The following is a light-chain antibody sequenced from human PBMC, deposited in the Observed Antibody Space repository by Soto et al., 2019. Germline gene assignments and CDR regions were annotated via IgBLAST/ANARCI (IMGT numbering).Light chain of an antibody. J-gene: IGKJ4*01. Sequence: EIVLTQSPATLSLSPGERATLSCRASQSVSSYLAWYQQKPGQAPRLLIYDSSNRATGIPARFSGSGSGTAFSLTISSLEPEDFAVYYCQQSSNWLTFGGGTKVQIK. V-gene: IGKV3-11*01. CDR1: QSVSSY. CDR3: QQSSNWLT. CDR2: DSS.